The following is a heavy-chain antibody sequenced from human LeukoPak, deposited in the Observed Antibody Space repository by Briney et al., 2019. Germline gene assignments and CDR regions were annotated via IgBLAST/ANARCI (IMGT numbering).Heavy chain of an antibody. V-gene: IGHV1-18*01. CDR3: ARLHSSSWVPFDY. Sequence: ASVKVSCKASGYTFTNYGLTWERQAPGQGLEWMGWISAYNGNTNYAQKLQGRVTMTTDTSTSTAYMELRSLRSDDTAVYYCARLHSSSWVPFDYWGQGTLVTVSS. J-gene: IGHJ4*02. CDR2: ISAYNGNT. D-gene: IGHD6-13*01. CDR1: GYTFTNYG.